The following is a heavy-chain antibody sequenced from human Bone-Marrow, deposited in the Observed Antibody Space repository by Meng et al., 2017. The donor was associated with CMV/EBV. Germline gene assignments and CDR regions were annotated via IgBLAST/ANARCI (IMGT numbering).Heavy chain of an antibody. CDR2: IKPGGSEK. J-gene: IGHJ5*02. D-gene: IGHD2-2*01. Sequence: GESLKISCAASGFIFSSYWMSWVRQAPGKGLEWVANIKPGGSEKYYVDSVRGRFTISRDNAKNSLYLQMNSLRAEDTAVYYCAREGGRYCSSTIWLNDRFDPWGQGTLVTVSS. CDR3: AREGGRYCSSTIWLNDRFDP. V-gene: IGHV3-7*01. CDR1: GFIFSSYW.